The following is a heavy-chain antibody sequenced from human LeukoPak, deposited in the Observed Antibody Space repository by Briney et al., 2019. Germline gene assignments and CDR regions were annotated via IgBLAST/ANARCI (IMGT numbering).Heavy chain of an antibody. CDR2: IYSGGST. J-gene: IGHJ6*03. Sequence: GGSLRLSCAASGFTVSSNYMSWVRQAPGKGLEWVSVIYSGGSTYYADSVKGRLTISRDNSKNTLYLQMNSLRAEDTAVYYCAKSGIAARFSGRYSYNYMDVWGKGTTVTVSS. CDR1: GFTVSSNY. CDR3: AKSGIAARFSGRYSYNYMDV. D-gene: IGHD6-6*01. V-gene: IGHV3-53*01.